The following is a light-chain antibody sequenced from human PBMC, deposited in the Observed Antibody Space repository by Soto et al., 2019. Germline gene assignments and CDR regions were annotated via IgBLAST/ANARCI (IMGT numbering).Light chain of an antibody. CDR3: EQTYSTSHT. CDR1: QSISNY. J-gene: IGKJ2*01. Sequence: DIQMTQSPPSLSASVGDRVTITCRASQSISNYLNWYHQKPGKAPNLLISTASSLQSGVPSRFSGSGSGTDFTLTISSLQAEDFGTYYCEQTYSTSHTFGQGTKLEIK. V-gene: IGKV1-39*01. CDR2: TAS.